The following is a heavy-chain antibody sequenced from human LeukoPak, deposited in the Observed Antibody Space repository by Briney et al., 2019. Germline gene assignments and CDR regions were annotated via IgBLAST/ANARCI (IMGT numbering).Heavy chain of an antibody. Sequence: GGSLRLSCAASGFTFSNYVMTWVRQAPGKGLEWVSVISSSGGSTYYADSVKGRFTISGDSSKNTLYLQMNSLRAEDTAVYYCAKHSYDSSGYYHFAYWGQGTLVTVSS. J-gene: IGHJ4*02. CDR2: ISSSGGST. D-gene: IGHD3-22*01. CDR1: GFTFSNYV. CDR3: AKHSYDSSGYYHFAY. V-gene: IGHV3-23*01.